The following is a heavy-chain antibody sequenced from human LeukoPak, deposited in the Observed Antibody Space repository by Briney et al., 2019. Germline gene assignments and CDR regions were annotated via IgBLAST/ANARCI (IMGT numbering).Heavy chain of an antibody. V-gene: IGHV3-74*01. CDR2: INDDETST. CDR1: GFSFSSSW. Sequence: GGSLRLSCAASGFSFSSSWMHWVRQVPGKGLEWVSRINDDETSTTYAESVKGRFTISRDNAKNTLFLQMNSLRAEDTAVYYCAKDPRRYSRTGGYFDYWGQGTLVTVSS. CDR3: AKDPRRYSRTGGYFDY. J-gene: IGHJ4*02. D-gene: IGHD6-13*01.